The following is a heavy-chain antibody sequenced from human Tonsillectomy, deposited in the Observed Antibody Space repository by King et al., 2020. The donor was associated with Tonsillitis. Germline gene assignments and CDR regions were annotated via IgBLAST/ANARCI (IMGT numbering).Heavy chain of an antibody. CDR3: ARVDIVYPSRYNWIDP. J-gene: IGHJ5*02. CDR2: IIPLFRIT. D-gene: IGHD5-12*01. CDR1: GDTFKSHG. V-gene: IGHV1-69*01. Sequence: VQLVQSGPEVKKPGSSVKVSCKASGDTFKSHGIIWVRQAPGQGLEWMGGIIPLFRITNSAQKFRDRVTITADESSNTAYMELSRLRSDDTAVYYCARVDIVYPSRYNWIDPWGQGTLVTVSS.